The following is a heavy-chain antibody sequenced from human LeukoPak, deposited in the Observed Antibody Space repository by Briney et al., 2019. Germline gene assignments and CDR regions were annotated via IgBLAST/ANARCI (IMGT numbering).Heavy chain of an antibody. Sequence: GGSLRLSCAASGFTFSSYPMNWVRQAPGKGLEWVAFISAGGNTMYYADSVKGRFTVSRDNAKNSLYLQMSSLRADDTAVYYCAKEQSSSGFFDYWGQGTLVTVSS. CDR3: AKEQSSSGFFDY. V-gene: IGHV3-48*04. J-gene: IGHJ4*02. D-gene: IGHD6-6*01. CDR1: GFTFSSYP. CDR2: ISAGGNTM.